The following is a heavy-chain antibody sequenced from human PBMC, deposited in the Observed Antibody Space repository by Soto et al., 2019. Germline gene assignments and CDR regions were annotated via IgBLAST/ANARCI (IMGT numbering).Heavy chain of an antibody. V-gene: IGHV3-23*01. D-gene: IGHD2-8*02. CDR3: AKATATGGGAFDI. CDR1: GFICSSYD. J-gene: IGHJ3*02. CDR2: ILVGGST. Sequence: VGSLRLSCAASGFICSSYDMSWFRQAPVKGLEWVSTILVGGSTHYEDSVKGRFTISRDGSKNTVYLQMNSLTAGDTAVYYCAKATATGGGAFDICGQGTMVTVSS.